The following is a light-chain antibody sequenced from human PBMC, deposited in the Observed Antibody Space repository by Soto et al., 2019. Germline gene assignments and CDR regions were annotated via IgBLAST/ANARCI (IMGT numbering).Light chain of an antibody. Sequence: EIVLTQSPATLSLSPGERATLSCRASQSVNIYLAWYQQQPGQAPRLLTYGASNRATGIPDRFSGSGSGTDFTLTISRLEPEDFAVYYCQQYGSSGTFGQGTKVDIK. CDR1: QSVNIY. CDR2: GAS. CDR3: QQYGSSGT. J-gene: IGKJ1*01. V-gene: IGKV3-20*01.